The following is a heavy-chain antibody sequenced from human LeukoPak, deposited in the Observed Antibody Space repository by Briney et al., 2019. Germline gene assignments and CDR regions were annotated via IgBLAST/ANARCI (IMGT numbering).Heavy chain of an antibody. CDR3: ARVSVPDSGWYRPHYFDY. D-gene: IGHD6-19*01. CDR2: IYTSGST. Sequence: PSETLSLTCTVSGGSISSGSYYWSWIRQPAGKGLEWIGRIYTSGSTNYNPSLKSRVTMSVDTSKNQFSLKLSSVTAADTAVYYCARVSVPDSGWYRPHYFDYWGQGTLVTVSS. V-gene: IGHV4-61*02. CDR1: GGSISSGSYY. J-gene: IGHJ4*02.